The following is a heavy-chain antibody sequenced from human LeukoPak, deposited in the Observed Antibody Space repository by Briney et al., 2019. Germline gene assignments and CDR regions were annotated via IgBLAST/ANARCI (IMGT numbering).Heavy chain of an antibody. J-gene: IGHJ4*02. CDR3: ARDESFGVVFLDN. V-gene: IGHV7-4-1*02. Sequence: GASVKVSCKASGYSFTSNAINWVRQAPGQGLEWMGWINTYTGNPTYAQGFTGRFVFSLDTSVSTAYLHITSLKAEDTAVYYCARDESFGVVFLDNWGQGTLVTVSS. D-gene: IGHD3-3*01. CDR2: INTYTGNP. CDR1: GYSFTSNA.